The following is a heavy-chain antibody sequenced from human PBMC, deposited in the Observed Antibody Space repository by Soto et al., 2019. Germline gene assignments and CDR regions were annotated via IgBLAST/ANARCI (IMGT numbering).Heavy chain of an antibody. D-gene: IGHD5-18*01. CDR3: ARDKGEYSYGMFDY. CDR1: GVTFSSYA. CDR2: ISYDGSNK. V-gene: IGHV3-30-3*01. Sequence: XGSLILCCAASGVTFSSYAMHWVRQAPGKGLEWVAVISYDGSNKYYADSVKGRFTISRDNSKNTLYLQMNSLRAEDTAVYYCARDKGEYSYGMFDYWGQGTLVTVSS. J-gene: IGHJ4*02.